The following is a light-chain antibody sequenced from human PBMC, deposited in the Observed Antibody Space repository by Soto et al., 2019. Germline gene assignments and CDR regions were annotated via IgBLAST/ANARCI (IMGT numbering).Light chain of an antibody. J-gene: IGKJ3*01. V-gene: IGKV3-15*01. Sequence: EIVMTQSPATLSVSPGERATLSCRASQSVSSNLAWYQQKPGQAPRLLIYGASTRATGIPARFSGSGSGTEFTLTISSLQSEDFAVYYCQHRSNWPLTFGPGTKVDIK. CDR1: QSVSSN. CDR2: GAS. CDR3: QHRSNWPLT.